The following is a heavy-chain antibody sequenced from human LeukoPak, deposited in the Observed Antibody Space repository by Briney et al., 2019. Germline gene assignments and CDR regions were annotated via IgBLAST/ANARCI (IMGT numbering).Heavy chain of an antibody. Sequence: SETLSLTCTVSGGSISSYYWSWIRQPPGKGLEWIGYIYYSGSTNYNPSLKSRVTISVDTSKNQFSLKLSSVTAANTAVYYCARLSDYVVIDYWGQGTLVTVSS. CDR2: IYYSGST. CDR3: ARLSDYVVIDY. CDR1: GGSISSYY. J-gene: IGHJ4*02. V-gene: IGHV4-59*08. D-gene: IGHD3-16*01.